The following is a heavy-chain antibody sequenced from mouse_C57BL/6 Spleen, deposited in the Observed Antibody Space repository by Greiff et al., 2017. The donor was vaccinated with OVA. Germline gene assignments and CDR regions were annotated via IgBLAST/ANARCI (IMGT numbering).Heavy chain of an antibody. Sequence: QVQLQQPGAELVRPGSSVKLSCKASGYTFTSYWMDWVKQRPGQGLEWIGNIYPSDSETHYKQKFKDKATLTVDKSSSTTYIQLSSLTSEDSAVYYCARSSYGSSPFDYWGQGTTLTVSS. CDR1: GYTFTSYW. V-gene: IGHV1-61*01. J-gene: IGHJ2*01. CDR2: IYPSDSET. CDR3: ARSSYGSSPFDY. D-gene: IGHD1-1*01.